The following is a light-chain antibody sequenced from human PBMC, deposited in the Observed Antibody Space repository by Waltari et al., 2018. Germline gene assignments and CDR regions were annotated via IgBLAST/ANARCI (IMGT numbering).Light chain of an antibody. V-gene: IGLV1-44*01. CDR3: ASWDDSLNGGV. CDR1: NPNTGSST. J-gene: IGLJ2*01. Sequence: QSVLTQPPSTSGTPGPRVTISCSGSNPNTGSSTFNWYQPLPGTAPKLLIYSNNQRPSGVPDRFSGSKSGTSASLAISGLQSEDEADYYCASWDDSLNGGVFGGGTKLTVL. CDR2: SNN.